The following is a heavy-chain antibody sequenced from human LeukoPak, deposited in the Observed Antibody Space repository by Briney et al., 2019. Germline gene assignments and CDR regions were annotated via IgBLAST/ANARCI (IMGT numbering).Heavy chain of an antibody. CDR3: AKSSGSGSYRIDY. CDR2: ISYDGSNK. V-gene: IGHV3-30*18. Sequence: GGSLRLSCAASGFTISSYGMHWVRQAPGKGLGWVAVISYDGSNKYYGDSVKGRFTISRDNSKNTLYLQTNSLRAEDTAVYYCAKSSGSGSYRIDYWGQGTLVTVSP. J-gene: IGHJ4*02. CDR1: GFTISSYG. D-gene: IGHD3-10*01.